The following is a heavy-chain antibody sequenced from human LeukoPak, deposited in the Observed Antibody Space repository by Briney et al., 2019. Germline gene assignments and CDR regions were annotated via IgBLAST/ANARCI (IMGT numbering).Heavy chain of an antibody. J-gene: IGHJ4*02. CDR3: TTSDCEY. CDR1: GFIFSSYA. Sequence: GGSLRLSCAASGFIFSSYAMHWVRQAPGKGLEWVAVISYDGSNEYYADSVKGRFTISRDDSKNTLYLQMNSLRAEDTAIYYCTTSDCEYWGQGALVTVSS. V-gene: IGHV3-30*04. CDR2: ISYDGSNE.